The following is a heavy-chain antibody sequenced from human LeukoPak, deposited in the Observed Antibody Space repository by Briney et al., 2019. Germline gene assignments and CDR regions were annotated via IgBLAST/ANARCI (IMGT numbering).Heavy chain of an antibody. CDR3: ARDPRYSSTWYYFDY. V-gene: IGHV3-33*01. Sequence: GGSLRLSCAASGFTFSSYAIHWVRQAPGKGLEWVAVVWYDGSKKYYADSVKGRFTISRDNSKNTLYLQMNSLRAEDTAVYYCARDPRYSSTWYYFDYWGQGTLVTVSS. D-gene: IGHD6-13*01. CDR2: VWYDGSKK. CDR1: GFTFSSYA. J-gene: IGHJ4*02.